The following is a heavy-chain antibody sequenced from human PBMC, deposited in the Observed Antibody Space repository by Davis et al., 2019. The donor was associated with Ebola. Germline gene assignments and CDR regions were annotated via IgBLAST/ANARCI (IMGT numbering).Heavy chain of an antibody. CDR3: ASRFSGFTERTLGYCSSTSCYAYYYGMDV. J-gene: IGHJ6*02. Sequence: AASVKVSCKASGYIFTSYAMHWVRQAPGQRLEWMGWINAGNGNTKYSQKFQGRVTITRDTSASTAYMELSSLRSEDTAVYYCASRFSGFTERTLGYCSSTSCYAYYYGMDVWGQGTTVTVSS. CDR1: GYIFTSYA. CDR2: INAGNGNT. D-gene: IGHD2-2*01. V-gene: IGHV1-3*01.